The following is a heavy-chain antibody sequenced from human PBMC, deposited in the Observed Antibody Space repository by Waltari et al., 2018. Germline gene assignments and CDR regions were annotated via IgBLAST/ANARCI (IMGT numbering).Heavy chain of an antibody. CDR3: AKVDNVGLNNY. V-gene: IGHV3-53*01. D-gene: IGHD1-1*01. Sequence: EVQLVASGGDLIQPGGSLRLSCAAPGFTVGNNFRGWVRQAPGKGLEWVSVIYSGGSTNYIDSVRGRFTISRDSSKNTLYLQMNSLRAEDTAVYYCAKVDNVGLNNYWGQGTLVTVSS. CDR1: GFTVGNNF. J-gene: IGHJ4*02. CDR2: IYSGGST.